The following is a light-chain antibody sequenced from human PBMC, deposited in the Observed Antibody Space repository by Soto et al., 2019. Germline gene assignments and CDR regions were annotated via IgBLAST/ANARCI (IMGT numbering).Light chain of an antibody. Sequence: EIVMTQSPATLSVSPGERATLSCRASQSVSSNLAWYQQKPGQAPKLLIYNPSTRATGIPARFSGSGSGTEFTLTISSLQSEDFAIYYCQQYDNWPLTFGGGTMVDIK. CDR2: NPS. CDR1: QSVSSN. J-gene: IGKJ4*01. CDR3: QQYDNWPLT. V-gene: IGKV3-15*01.